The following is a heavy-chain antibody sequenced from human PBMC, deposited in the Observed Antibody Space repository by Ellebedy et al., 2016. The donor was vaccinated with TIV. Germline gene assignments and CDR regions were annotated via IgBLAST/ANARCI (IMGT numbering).Heavy chain of an antibody. Sequence: GESLKISCATSGFTFSTYSMNWVRQTPGKGLEWISYITGTSNTMFYADSMEGRFTISRDNAKNSLHLQMNNLRDEDTAVYYCARGALTGTTRYFDFWGQGTLVTVSS. CDR3: ARGALTGTTRYFDF. CDR1: GFTFSTYS. J-gene: IGHJ4*02. V-gene: IGHV3-48*02. CDR2: ITGTSNTM. D-gene: IGHD1-20*01.